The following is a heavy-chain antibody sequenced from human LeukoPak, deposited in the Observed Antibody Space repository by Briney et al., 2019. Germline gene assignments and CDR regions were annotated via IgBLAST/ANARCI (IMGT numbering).Heavy chain of an antibody. CDR2: IIPIFGTA. Sequence: RSSVKVSCEASGGTFTSYAISWVRQAPGHGLEWMGRIIPIFGTANYAHKFQGRVTITTDESTSTAYMELSSLRSEDTAVYYCARDFLVRGVLDDYWGQGTLVTVSS. D-gene: IGHD3-10*01. V-gene: IGHV1-69*05. CDR1: GGTFTSYA. CDR3: ARDFLVRGVLDDY. J-gene: IGHJ4*02.